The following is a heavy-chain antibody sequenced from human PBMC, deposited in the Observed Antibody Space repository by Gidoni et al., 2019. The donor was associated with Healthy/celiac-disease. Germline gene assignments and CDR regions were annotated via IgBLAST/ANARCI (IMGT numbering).Heavy chain of an antibody. D-gene: IGHD6-13*01. CDR1: GYSLSSGYY. CDR3: ARDRSSSWLANWFDP. CDR2: IYHSGST. Sequence: QVQLQESGPGLVKPSATLSLTCAVSGYSLSSGYYWGWIRQPPGKGLEWIGSIYHSGSTYYNPSLKSRVTISVDTSKNQFSLKLSSVTAADTAVYYCARDRSSSWLANWFDPWGQGTLVTVSS. J-gene: IGHJ5*02. V-gene: IGHV4-38-2*02.